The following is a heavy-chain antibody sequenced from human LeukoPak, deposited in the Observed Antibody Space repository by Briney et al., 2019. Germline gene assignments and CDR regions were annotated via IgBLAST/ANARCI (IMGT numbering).Heavy chain of an antibody. D-gene: IGHD4-17*01. J-gene: IGHJ4*02. V-gene: IGHV4-59*01. CDR1: GGSYSDYY. CDR2: IYYSGST. CDR3: ARFNDYGDYEDY. Sequence: SETLSLTCGVYGGSYSDYYWSWIRQPPGKGLEWIGYIYYSGSTNYNPSLKSRLTISVDTSKNQFSLKLTSVTAADTAVYYCARFNDYGDYEDYWGQGTLVTVSS.